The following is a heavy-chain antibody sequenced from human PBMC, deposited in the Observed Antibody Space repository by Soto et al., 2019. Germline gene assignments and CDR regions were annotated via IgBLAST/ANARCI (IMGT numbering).Heavy chain of an antibody. V-gene: IGHV4-31*03. CDR1: GGSISSGGYY. D-gene: IGHD4-17*01. CDR2: IYYSGST. Sequence: SETLSLTCTVSGGSISSGGYYWSWIRQHPGKGLEWIGYIYYSGSTYYNPSLKSRVTISVDTSRNQFSLKLSSVTAADTAVYYCARAFYGGSDYWGQGTLVTVSS. CDR3: ARAFYGGSDY. J-gene: IGHJ4*02.